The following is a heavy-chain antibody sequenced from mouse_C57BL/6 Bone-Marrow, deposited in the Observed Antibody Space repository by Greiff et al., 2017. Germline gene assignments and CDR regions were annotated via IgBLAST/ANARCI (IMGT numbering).Heavy chain of an antibody. CDR3: ARSYCNCYFDV. J-gene: IGHJ1*03. D-gene: IGHD1-1*01. CDR2: ISSGSSTI. Sequence: EVQVVESGGGLVKPGGSLKLSCAASGFTFSDYGMHWVRQAPEKGLEWVAYISSGSSTIYYADTVKGRFTITRDNAKNTLCLQLTSLRSEDTAMYYCARSYCNCYFDVWGTGTTVTVSS. CDR1: GFTFSDYG. V-gene: IGHV5-17*01.